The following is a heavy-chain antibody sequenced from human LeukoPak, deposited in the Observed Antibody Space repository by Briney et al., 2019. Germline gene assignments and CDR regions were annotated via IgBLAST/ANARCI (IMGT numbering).Heavy chain of an antibody. CDR2: ISSSGSTI. V-gene: IGHV3-48*03. J-gene: IGHJ4*02. CDR1: GFTFSSYE. Sequence: GGSLRLSCAASGFTFSSYEMNWVRQALGKGLEWLSYISSSGSTIYADSVKGRFTISRDNAKNSLYLQMNSLRAEDTAVYYCVRELPNYYDSSTYYHGGLWGQGTLVTVSS. D-gene: IGHD3-22*01. CDR3: VRELPNYYDSSTYYHGGL.